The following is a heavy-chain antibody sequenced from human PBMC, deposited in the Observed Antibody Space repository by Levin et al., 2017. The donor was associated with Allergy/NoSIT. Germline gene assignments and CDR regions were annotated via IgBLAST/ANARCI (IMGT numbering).Heavy chain of an antibody. J-gene: IGHJ4*02. CDR1: GVSVSSDDYY. CDR3: ARVAGYSYGYYFDY. CDR2: IRYNDST. V-gene: IGHV4-30-4*08. D-gene: IGHD5-18*01. Sequence: ASETLSLTCIVSGPVSGVSVSSDDYYWSWIRQHPGKGLEWIGYIRYNDSTHYNPSLKSRVTISVDRSKNQFSLNLSSVTAADTAVYYCARVAGYSYGYYFDYWGQGTLVTVSS.